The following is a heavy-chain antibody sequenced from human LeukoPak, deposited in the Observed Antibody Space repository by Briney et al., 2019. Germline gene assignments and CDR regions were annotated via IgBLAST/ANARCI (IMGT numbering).Heavy chain of an antibody. V-gene: IGHV3-23*01. CDR3: ARNCDSPMGVPYAMDV. Sequence: GGSLRLSCAAPGFTFSPYAMRWVRQAPGRGLEWVSAIGGGSAGTTIYAESVKDRFIISRDDSKNTLYLEMSSLRGDDSAVYYCARNCDSPMGVPYAMDVWGRGTTVTVSS. D-gene: IGHD2-21*02. CDR2: IGGGSAGTT. J-gene: IGHJ6*02. CDR1: GFTFSPYA.